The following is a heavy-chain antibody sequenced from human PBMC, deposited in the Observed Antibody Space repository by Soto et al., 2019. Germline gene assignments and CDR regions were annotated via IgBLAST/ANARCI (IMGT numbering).Heavy chain of an antibody. J-gene: IGHJ1*01. D-gene: IGHD2-21*01. CDR2: ISSDGSNT. Sequence: GESLKISCVASGFTFSRYWMNWVRQAPGKGLVWVSRISSDGSNTTYADSVKGRFTISRDHAKNTLYLQMNSLRVEDTAVYHCAREDSFDPFHHWGQGTLVTVSS. V-gene: IGHV3-74*01. CDR3: AREDSFDPFHH. CDR1: GFTFSRYW.